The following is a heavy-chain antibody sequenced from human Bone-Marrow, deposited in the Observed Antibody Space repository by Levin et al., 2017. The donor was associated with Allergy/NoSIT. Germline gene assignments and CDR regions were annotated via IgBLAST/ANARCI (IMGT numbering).Heavy chain of an antibody. CDR2: LKSKGGGGTA. J-gene: IGHJ6*02. CDR3: AWDRDAYYKMDV. CDR1: GFPFTPAW. D-gene: IGHD1-26*01. V-gene: IGHV3-15*01. Sequence: LSLTCAASGFPFTPAWMTWVRQAPGKGLEWVGRLKSKGGGGTADYAAPVKGRFTISRDDSKNTLYLQMNSLKMEDTAVYYCAWDRDAYYKMDVWGRGTTVTVSS.